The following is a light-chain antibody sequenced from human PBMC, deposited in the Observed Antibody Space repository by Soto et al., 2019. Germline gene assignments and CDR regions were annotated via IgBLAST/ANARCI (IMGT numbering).Light chain of an antibody. J-gene: IGKJ1*01. CDR1: QSVTSNY. CDR3: QLYGSSPPWT. V-gene: IGKV3-20*01. Sequence: EIVLTQSPGTLSLSPGQRATLSCRASQSVTSNYVAWYQQKPGQSPRLLIYGASTRATGIPDRISGSGSGTEFTLAISRLEPEDFAVYHCQLYGSSPPWTFGQGTRVEIK. CDR2: GAS.